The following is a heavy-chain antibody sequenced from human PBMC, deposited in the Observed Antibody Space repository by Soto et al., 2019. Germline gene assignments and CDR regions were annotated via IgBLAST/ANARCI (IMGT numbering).Heavy chain of an antibody. Sequence: ASVKVSCKASGYAFTDYYMHWVRRAPGQGLEWMGWINDNSGATRYSQRFQGRVTLTRDTSISTAYMELSSLRSDDTAVYYCARDSAAAAGLSFDSWGQGTLVTVSS. V-gene: IGHV1-2*02. CDR1: GYAFTDYY. D-gene: IGHD6-13*01. CDR3: ARDSAAAAGLSFDS. J-gene: IGHJ4*02. CDR2: INDNSGAT.